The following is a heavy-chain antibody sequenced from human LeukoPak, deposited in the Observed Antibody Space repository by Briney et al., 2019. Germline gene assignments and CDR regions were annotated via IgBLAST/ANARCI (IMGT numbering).Heavy chain of an antibody. J-gene: IGHJ4*02. CDR1: GGSISSGDYY. CDR2: IYYSGST. Sequence: SETLSLTCTVSGGSISSGDYYWSWIRQPPGKGLEWIGYIYYSGSTYYNPSLKSRVTISVDTSRNQFSLKLSSVTAADTAVYYCAREYYYDSSGYYFDYWGQGTLVTVSS. CDR3: AREYYYDSSGYYFDY. D-gene: IGHD3-22*01. V-gene: IGHV4-30-4*08.